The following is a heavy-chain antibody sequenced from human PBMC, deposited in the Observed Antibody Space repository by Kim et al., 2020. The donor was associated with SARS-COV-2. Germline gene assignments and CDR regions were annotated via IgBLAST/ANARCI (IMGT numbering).Heavy chain of an antibody. CDR3: AALDTVQVPGGI. J-gene: IGHJ4*02. D-gene: IGHD3-10*01. V-gene: IGHV3-7*01. Sequence: YGDAVNGRFTRSRDNAKNSLYLQRSSLRTEDTAIYYCAALDTVQVPGGIWGQGTLVTVSS.